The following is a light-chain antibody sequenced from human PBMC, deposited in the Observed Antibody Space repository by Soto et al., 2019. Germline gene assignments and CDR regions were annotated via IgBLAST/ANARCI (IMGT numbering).Light chain of an antibody. CDR3: QQYGSLLPT. Sequence: EIVLTPSPGTLSLSPGERATLSCRASQSVSSSYLAWYQQKPGQAPRLLIYGASSRATGIPDRFSGSGSGTDFTLTISRLEPEDFAVYYCQQYGSLLPTSGQGTKVDVK. CDR2: GAS. J-gene: IGKJ1*01. V-gene: IGKV3-20*01. CDR1: QSVSSSY.